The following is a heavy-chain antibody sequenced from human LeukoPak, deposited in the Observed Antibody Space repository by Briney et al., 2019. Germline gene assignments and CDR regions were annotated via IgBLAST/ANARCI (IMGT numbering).Heavy chain of an antibody. V-gene: IGHV3-30*02. CDR3: AKAGQWLVYFDY. D-gene: IGHD6-19*01. CDR1: GFTFSSYG. CDR2: IRYDGSNK. J-gene: IGHJ4*02. Sequence: GGSLRLSCAASGFTFSSYGMHWVCQAPGKGLEWVAFIRYDGSNKYYADSVRGRFTISRDNSKNTLYLQMNSLRAEDTAVYYCAKAGQWLVYFDYWGQGTLVTVSS.